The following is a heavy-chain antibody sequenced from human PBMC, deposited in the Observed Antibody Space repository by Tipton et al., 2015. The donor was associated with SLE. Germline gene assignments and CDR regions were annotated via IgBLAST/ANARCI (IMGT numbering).Heavy chain of an antibody. CDR3: AREVSSSSWAYFDY. V-gene: IGHV3-30-3*01. CDR1: GFTFSSYA. Sequence: SLRLSCAASGFTFSSYAMHWVRQAPGKGLEWVAVISYDGSNKYYADSVKGRFTISRDNSKSTLYLQMNSLRAEDTAVYYCAREVSSSSWAYFDYWGQGTLVTVSS. J-gene: IGHJ4*02. D-gene: IGHD6-13*01. CDR2: ISYDGSNK.